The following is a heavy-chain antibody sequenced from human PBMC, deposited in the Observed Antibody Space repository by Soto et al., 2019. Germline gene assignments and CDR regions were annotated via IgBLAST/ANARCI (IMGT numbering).Heavy chain of an antibody. Sequence: WTWIRQSPGKGLEWIGYIYYGGTSNYNSSLKGRVTVSVDMSTNQFSLTPNSVTAADTAVYYCAMYYGHGQDYWGQGTLVTVSS. CDR2: IYYGGTS. D-gene: IGHD3-10*01. J-gene: IGHJ4*02. CDR3: AMYYGHGQDY. V-gene: IGHV4-59*01.